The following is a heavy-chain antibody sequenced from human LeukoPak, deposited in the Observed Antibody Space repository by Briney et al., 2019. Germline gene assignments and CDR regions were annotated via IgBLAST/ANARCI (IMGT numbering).Heavy chain of an antibody. CDR3: AKEGSSGWIPTRHFDH. J-gene: IGHJ4*02. V-gene: IGHV3-23*01. Sequence: GGSLRLSCAASGITFSSYPMTWVRQAPGKGLEWVSTISGSGGSTYYADSVKGRFTISRDNAKNTLSLQMSSLRAEDTAVYYYAKEGSSGWIPTRHFDHWGLGTLVTVSS. CDR1: GITFSSYP. CDR2: ISGSGGST. D-gene: IGHD6-19*01.